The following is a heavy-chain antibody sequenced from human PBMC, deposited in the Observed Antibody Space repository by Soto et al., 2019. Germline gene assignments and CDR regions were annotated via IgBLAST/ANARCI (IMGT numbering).Heavy chain of an antibody. CDR2: INAGNGNT. D-gene: IGHD3-22*01. J-gene: IGHJ6*04. Sequence: DSVKVSCKASGYTFTSYAIHWVRQAPGQRLEWMGWINAGNGNTKYSQKFQGRVTITRDTSASTAYMELSSLRSEDTAVYYCARDPSNYYGSSGYHYYYYCMDVWGKGTTFTVCS. CDR3: ARDPSNYYGSSGYHYYYYCMDV. CDR1: GYTFTSYA. V-gene: IGHV1-3*01.